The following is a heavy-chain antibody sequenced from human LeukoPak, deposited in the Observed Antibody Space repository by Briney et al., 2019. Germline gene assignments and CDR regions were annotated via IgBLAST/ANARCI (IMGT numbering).Heavy chain of an antibody. V-gene: IGHV1-18*01. D-gene: IGHD2-2*01. J-gene: IGHJ3*02. Sequence: GASVKVSCKASGYTFTSYGISWVRQAPGQGLEWMGWISAYNGNTNYAQKLQGRVTMTTDTSTSTAYMELRSLRSDDTAVYYCARVDRSPDIVVVPAAIIRPGAFDIWGQGTMVTASS. CDR2: ISAYNGNT. CDR3: ARVDRSPDIVVVPAAIIRPGAFDI. CDR1: GYTFTSYG.